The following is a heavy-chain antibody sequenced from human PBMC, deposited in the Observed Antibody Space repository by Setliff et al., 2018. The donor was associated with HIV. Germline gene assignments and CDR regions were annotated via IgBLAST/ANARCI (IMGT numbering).Heavy chain of an antibody. V-gene: IGHV1-69*10. CDR3: ASSFGGNSLRHEAAFDI. CDR1: GYTLSELT. CDR2: IIPMLGIT. J-gene: IGHJ3*02. Sequence: ASVKVSCKVSGYTLSELTMHWVRQAPGKGLEWMGAIIPMLGITNYAQKFQGRVTMIADKSTGTAYMDLSSLTSDDTAVYYCASSFGGNSLRHEAAFDIWGPGTMVTVSS. D-gene: IGHD2-21*02.